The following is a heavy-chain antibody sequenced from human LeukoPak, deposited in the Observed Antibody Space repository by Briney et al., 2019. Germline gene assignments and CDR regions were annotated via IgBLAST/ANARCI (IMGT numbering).Heavy chain of an antibody. D-gene: IGHD6-19*01. CDR3: ARSLYSSGWYRVYYFDY. CDR1: GYTFTSYA. CDR2: INTNTGNP. V-gene: IGHV7-4-1*02. Sequence: ASVKVSCKASGYTFTSYAMNWVRQAPGQGLEWMGWINTNTGNPTYAQGFTGRVVFSLDTSVSTAYLQISSLKAEDTAVYYCARSLYSSGWYRVYYFDYWGQGTLVTVSS. J-gene: IGHJ4*02.